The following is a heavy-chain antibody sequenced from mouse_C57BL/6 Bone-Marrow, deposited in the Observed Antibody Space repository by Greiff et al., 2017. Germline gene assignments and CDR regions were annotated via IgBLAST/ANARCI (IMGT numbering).Heavy chain of an antibody. V-gene: IGHV1-81*01. CDR1: GYTFTSYG. Sequence: VQLQQSGAELARPGASVKLSCKASGYTFTSYGISWVKQRTGQGLEWIGEIYPRSGNTYYNEKFKGKATLTADKSSSTAYMELRSLTSEDSAVYFCARGAYDYPWYFDYWGQGTTLTVSS. J-gene: IGHJ2*01. CDR2: IYPRSGNT. CDR3: ARGAYDYPWYFDY. D-gene: IGHD2-4*01.